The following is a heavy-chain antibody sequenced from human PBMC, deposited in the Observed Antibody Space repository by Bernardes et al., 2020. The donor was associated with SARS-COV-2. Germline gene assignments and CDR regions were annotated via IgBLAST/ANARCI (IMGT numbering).Heavy chain of an antibody. V-gene: IGHV3-7*01. J-gene: IGHJ5*01. CDR2: INSDGSRS. CDR1: GLSIDSSW. D-gene: IGHD2-15*01. CDR3: ARLRGYCSGGRCSNWFDS. Sequence: GGSLRLSCVASGLSIDSSWMNWVRQTPGKGLEWVANINSDGSRSNYMDSVKGRFSISRDNAKKSLSLQMNSLRGDDTAVYYCARLRGYCSGGRCSNWFDSWGQGTLVTVSS.